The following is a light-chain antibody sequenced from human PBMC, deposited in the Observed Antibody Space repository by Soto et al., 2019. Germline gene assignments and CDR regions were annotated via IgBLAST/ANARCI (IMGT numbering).Light chain of an antibody. CDR2: DAS. J-gene: IGKJ5*01. CDR1: QTFSNS. CDR3: QQRSNWPPIT. Sequence: EIMLNQSPGTLSLYKGERATLSCRASQTFSNSLAWYQQKPGQAPRLLIYDASNRATGIPARFSGSGSGTDFTLTISSLEPEDFAVYYCQQRSNWPPITFGQVTRLEIK. V-gene: IGKV3-11*01.